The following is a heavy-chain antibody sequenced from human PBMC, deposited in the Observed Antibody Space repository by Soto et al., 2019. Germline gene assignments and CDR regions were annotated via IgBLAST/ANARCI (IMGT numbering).Heavy chain of an antibody. J-gene: IGHJ6*02. D-gene: IGHD2-15*01. Sequence: QVQLVESGGGVVQPGRSLRLSCASSGFTFSSYAMHWVRQAPGKGLEWVAVISYDGSNKYYADSVKGRFTISRDNSKNTLYLQMNSLRADDTAVYYCARERGFHYYGMDVWGQWTTVTVSS. CDR2: ISYDGSNK. CDR3: ARERGFHYYGMDV. CDR1: GFTFSSYA. V-gene: IGHV3-30-3*01.